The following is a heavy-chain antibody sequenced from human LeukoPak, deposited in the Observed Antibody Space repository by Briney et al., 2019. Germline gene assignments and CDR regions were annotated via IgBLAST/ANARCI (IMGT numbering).Heavy chain of an antibody. Sequence: GGSLRLSCAASGFTFSSYEMNWLRQAPGKGLEWVSYISSSGSTIYYADSVKGRFTISRDNAKNSLYLQMNSLRAEDTAVYYCARVGGSGSYRDYWGQGTLVTVSS. CDR3: ARVGGSGSYRDY. CDR2: ISSSGSTI. D-gene: IGHD3-10*01. CDR1: GFTFSSYE. V-gene: IGHV3-48*03. J-gene: IGHJ4*02.